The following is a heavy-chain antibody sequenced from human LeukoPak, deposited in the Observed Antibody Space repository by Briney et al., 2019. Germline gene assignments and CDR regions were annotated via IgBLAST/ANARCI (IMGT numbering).Heavy chain of an antibody. J-gene: IGHJ4*02. Sequence: QPGGSLRLSCAASGFTFSSYSMNWVRQAPGKGLKWVSAIIGSGLTTYYADSVKGRFTISRDNSKNTLYLQINSLRAEDTAVYYCAKDLSPGPDWGQGTLVTVSS. CDR3: AKDLSPGPD. CDR2: IIGSGLTT. V-gene: IGHV3-23*01. CDR1: GFTFSSYS.